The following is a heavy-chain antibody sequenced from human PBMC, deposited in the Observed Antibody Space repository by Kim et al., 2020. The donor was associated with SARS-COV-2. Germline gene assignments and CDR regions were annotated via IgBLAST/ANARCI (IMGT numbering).Heavy chain of an antibody. D-gene: IGHD2-15*01. V-gene: IGHV4-39*01. Sequence: GPTHYNPSLESGLTISVDMSRNQFALRLTSVTAAETAVYYCARLVGAAAYWGQGTLVTVSS. CDR3: ARLVGAAAY. J-gene: IGHJ4*02. CDR2: GPT.